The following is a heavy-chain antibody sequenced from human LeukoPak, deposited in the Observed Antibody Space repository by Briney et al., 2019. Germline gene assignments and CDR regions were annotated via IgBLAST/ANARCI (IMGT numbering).Heavy chain of an antibody. CDR1: GFTFSSYA. CDR2: ISGSGGST. CDR3: AKDPKHDDYGDPGY. Sequence: GGSLRLSCAASGFTFSSYAMSWVRQAPGKGLEWVSAISGSGGSTYYADSVKGRFTISRDNSKNTLYLQMNSLRAEDTAVYYCAKDPKHDDYGDPGYWGQGTLVTVSS. D-gene: IGHD4-17*01. J-gene: IGHJ4*02. V-gene: IGHV3-23*01.